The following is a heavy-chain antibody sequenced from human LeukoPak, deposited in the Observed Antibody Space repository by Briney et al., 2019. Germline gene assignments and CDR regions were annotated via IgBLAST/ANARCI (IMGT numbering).Heavy chain of an antibody. CDR1: RFTFSNYA. Sequence: GGSLRLSCTGSRFTFSNYAMSWVRQAPGKGLEWVSAITGSGDYTDYADSVKGRFTISRDNSRNTAFLQMNSLRAEDTAVYYCAREWDYYDNGPTFDYWGQGTLVTVSS. CDR2: ITGSGDYT. V-gene: IGHV3-23*01. J-gene: IGHJ4*02. D-gene: IGHD3-22*01. CDR3: AREWDYYDNGPTFDY.